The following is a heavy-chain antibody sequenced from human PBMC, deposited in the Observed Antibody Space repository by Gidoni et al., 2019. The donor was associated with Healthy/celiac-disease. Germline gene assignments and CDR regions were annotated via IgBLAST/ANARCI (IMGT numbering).Heavy chain of an antibody. CDR1: GFTFSSYE. CDR3: ARGGSRYYDFWSGYYFDY. CDR2: ISSSGSTI. V-gene: IGHV3-48*03. Sequence: EVQLVESGGGLVQPGGSLRLSCAASGFTFSSYEMNWVRQAPGKGLEWVSYISSSGSTIYYADSVKGRFTISRDNAKNSLYLQMNSLRAEDTAVYYCARGGSRYYDFWSGYYFDYWGQGTLVTVSS. D-gene: IGHD3-3*01. J-gene: IGHJ4*02.